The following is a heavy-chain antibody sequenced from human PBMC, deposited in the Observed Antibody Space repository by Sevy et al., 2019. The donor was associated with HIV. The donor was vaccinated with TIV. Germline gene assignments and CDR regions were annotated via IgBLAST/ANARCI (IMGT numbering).Heavy chain of an antibody. Sequence: GGSLRLSCAASGFTFSSYWMHWVRQAPGKGLVWVSRINSEGSSTSYADSVKGRFTISRDNAKNTLYLQMNSLRAEDTAVYYCARVPVYCTNGVCFFGYFDLWGRGTLVTVSS. D-gene: IGHD2-8*01. V-gene: IGHV3-74*01. CDR3: ARVPVYCTNGVCFFGYFDL. CDR2: INSEGSST. J-gene: IGHJ2*01. CDR1: GFTFSSYW.